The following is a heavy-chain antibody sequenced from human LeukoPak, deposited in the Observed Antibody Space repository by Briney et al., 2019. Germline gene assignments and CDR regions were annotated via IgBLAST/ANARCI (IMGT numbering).Heavy chain of an antibody. CDR1: GFSFNNYA. D-gene: IGHD6-19*01. CDR2: ITGGGDIT. J-gene: IGHJ4*02. Sequence: AGGSLRLSCVASGFSFNNYAMSWVRQAPGKGLEWVSGITGGGDITYYADSVKGRFTISRDNSKNMVYLQINSLRAEDTAVYYCAKDRPTAGAWLLGFDSWGQGTLVIVSS. V-gene: IGHV3-23*01. CDR3: AKDRPTAGAWLLGFDS.